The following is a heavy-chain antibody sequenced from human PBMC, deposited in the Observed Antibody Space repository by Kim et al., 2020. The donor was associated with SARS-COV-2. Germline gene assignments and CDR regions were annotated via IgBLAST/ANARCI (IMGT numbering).Heavy chain of an antibody. V-gene: IGHV4-39*01. CDR2: IYYSGST. D-gene: IGHD4-17*01. J-gene: IGHJ6*02. CDR1: GGSISSSSYY. Sequence: SETLSLTCTVSGGSISSSSYYWGWIRQPPGKGLEWIGSIYYSGSTYYNPSLKSRVTISVDTSKNQFSLKLSSVTAADTAVYYCARLRGDYGYYYGMDVWGQGTTVTVSS. CDR3: ARLRGDYGYYYGMDV.